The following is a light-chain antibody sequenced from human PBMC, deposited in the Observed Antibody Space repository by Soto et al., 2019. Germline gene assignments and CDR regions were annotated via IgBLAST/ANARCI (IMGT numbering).Light chain of an antibody. V-gene: IGKV3-15*01. CDR2: GAS. J-gene: IGKJ4*01. CDR1: QIVSSN. CDR3: QQYNNWPPLT. Sequence: IVMTQSPATLSVSPGERATLSCRASQIVSSNLAWYQQKPGQAPRLLIYGASTRATGIPARFSGSGSGTEFTLTISSLQSEDFAVYYCQQYNNWPPLTFGGGTKV.